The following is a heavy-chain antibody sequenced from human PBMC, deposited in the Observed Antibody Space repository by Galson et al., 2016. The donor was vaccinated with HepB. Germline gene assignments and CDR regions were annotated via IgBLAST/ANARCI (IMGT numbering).Heavy chain of an antibody. J-gene: IGHJ4*02. V-gene: IGHV3-74*01. CDR3: AKKSLVSGTATYVFDN. D-gene: IGHD6-19*01. CDR2: INSDESNT. Sequence: SLRLSCAASGFTFSSYWMHWVRQAPGKGLVWVSRINSDESNTNYADSVKGRFTISRDNAKNTLYLQMNSLRADDTAVDYCAKKSLVSGTATYVFDNWGQGTLVTVSS. CDR1: GFTFSSYW.